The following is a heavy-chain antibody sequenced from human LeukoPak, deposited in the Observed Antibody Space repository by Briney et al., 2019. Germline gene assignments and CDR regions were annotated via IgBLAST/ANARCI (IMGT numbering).Heavy chain of an antibody. CDR1: GGSFSGYY. Sequence: SETLSLTCAVYGGSFSGYYWSWIRQPPGKGLEWIGEINHSGSTNYNPSLKSRVTILVDTSKNQFSLKLSSVTAADTAVYYCARALWGAAADYFDYWGQGTLVTVSS. CDR3: ARALWGAAADYFDY. V-gene: IGHV4-34*01. J-gene: IGHJ4*02. D-gene: IGHD6-13*01. CDR2: INHSGST.